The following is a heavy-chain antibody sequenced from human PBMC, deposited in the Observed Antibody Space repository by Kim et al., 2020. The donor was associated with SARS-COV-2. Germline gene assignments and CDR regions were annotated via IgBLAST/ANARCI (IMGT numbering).Heavy chain of an antibody. CDR2: INPSGGST. CDR1: GYTFTSYY. CDR3: ARGGSLYSSSWYGEIDY. V-gene: IGHV1-46*01. D-gene: IGHD6-13*01. J-gene: IGHJ4*02. Sequence: ASVKVSCKASGYTFTSYYMHWVRQAPGQGLEWMGIINPSGGSTSYAQKFQGRVTMTRDTSTSTVYMELSSLRSEDTAVYYCARGGSLYSSSWYGEIDYWGQGTLVTVSS.